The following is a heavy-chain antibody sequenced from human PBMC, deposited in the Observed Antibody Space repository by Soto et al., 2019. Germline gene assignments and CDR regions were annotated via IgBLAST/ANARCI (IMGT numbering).Heavy chain of an antibody. CDR2: IYYSGST. CDR1: GGSISSYY. D-gene: IGHD7-27*01. CDR3: ARLRANWGPHYYYMDV. V-gene: IGHV4-59*08. Sequence: SETLSLTCTVSGGSISSYYWSWIRQPPGKGLEWIGYIYYSGSTNYNPSLKSRVTISVDTSKNQFSLKLSSVTAADTAVYYCARLRANWGPHYYYMDVWGKGTTVTVSS. J-gene: IGHJ6*03.